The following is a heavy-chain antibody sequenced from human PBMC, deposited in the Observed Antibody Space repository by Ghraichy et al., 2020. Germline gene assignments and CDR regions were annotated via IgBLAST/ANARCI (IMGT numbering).Heavy chain of an antibody. Sequence: GESLNISCKGSGYSFTSYWIGWVRQMPGKGLEWMGIIYPGDSDTRYSPSFQGQVTISADKSVSTAYLQWSSLKASDTAMYYCARMLEREYCTTGVCHDTFDIWGQGTMVTVSS. D-gene: IGHD2-8*01. CDR2: IYPGDSDT. J-gene: IGHJ3*02. CDR1: GYSFTSYW. V-gene: IGHV5-51*01. CDR3: ARMLEREYCTTGVCHDTFDI.